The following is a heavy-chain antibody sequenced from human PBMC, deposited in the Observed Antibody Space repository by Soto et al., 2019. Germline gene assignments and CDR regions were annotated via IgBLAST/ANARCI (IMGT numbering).Heavy chain of an antibody. CDR3: ARRGYSSSWYYYYYYGMDV. D-gene: IGHD6-13*01. CDR1: GYTFTSYD. V-gene: IGHV1-8*01. Sequence: QVQLVQSGAEVKKPGASVKVSCKASGYTFTSYDINWVRQATGQGLEWMGWMNPNSGNTGYAQKFQGRVTMTRNTSISTASMQLSSLRSEDTAVYYCARRGYSSSWYYYYYYGMDVWGQRTTVTVSS. J-gene: IGHJ6*02. CDR2: MNPNSGNT.